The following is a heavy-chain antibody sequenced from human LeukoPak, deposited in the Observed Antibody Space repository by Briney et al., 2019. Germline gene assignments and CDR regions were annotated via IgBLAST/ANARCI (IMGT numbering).Heavy chain of an antibody. CDR1: GFTFNIYA. CDR2: ISAGGDGT. D-gene: IGHD1-1*01. CDR3: GQNWNFDS. J-gene: IGHJ4*02. Sequence: GGSLRLSCSASGFTFNIYAMGWVRQAPGKGLQWVSTISAGGDGTYYTASVKGRFTISRDNSKNTVSLQMNSLRAEDTAIYYCGQNWNFDSGGQGTLVTVSS. V-gene: IGHV3-23*01.